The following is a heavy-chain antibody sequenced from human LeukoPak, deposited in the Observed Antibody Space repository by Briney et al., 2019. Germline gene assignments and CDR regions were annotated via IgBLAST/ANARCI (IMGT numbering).Heavy chain of an antibody. D-gene: IGHD6-13*01. V-gene: IGHV4-30-2*01. CDR2: IYHSGST. CDR3: ARGGSSWHEGFDY. J-gene: IGHJ4*02. CDR1: GGSISSGGYY. Sequence: SQTLSLTCTVSGGSISSGGYYWSWIRQPPGKGLEWIGYIYHSGSTYYNPSLKSRVTISVDRSKNQFSLKLSSVTAADTAVYYCARGGSSWHEGFDYWGQGTLVTVSS.